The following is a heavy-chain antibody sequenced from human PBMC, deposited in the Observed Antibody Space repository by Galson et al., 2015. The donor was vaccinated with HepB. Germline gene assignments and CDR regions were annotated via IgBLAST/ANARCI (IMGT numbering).Heavy chain of an antibody. J-gene: IGHJ4*02. CDR2: INQDGSEK. Sequence: SLRLSCAASGFTFSSYWMSWVRQAPGKGLEWVANINQDGSEKYYVDSVKGRFAISRDNAKNSLYLQMNSLRAEDTAVYYCARTNYCYDSGGYYSHPFDYWGQGTLVTVSS. D-gene: IGHD3-22*01. CDR3: ARTNYCYDSGGYYSHPFDY. CDR1: GFTFSSYW. V-gene: IGHV3-7*03.